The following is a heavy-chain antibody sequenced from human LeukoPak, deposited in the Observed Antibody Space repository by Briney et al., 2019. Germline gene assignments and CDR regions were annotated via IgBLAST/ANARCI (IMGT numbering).Heavy chain of an antibody. CDR1: GGSISSYY. CDR2: IYYRGST. V-gene: IGHV4-59*01. Sequence: PSETLSLTCTVSGGSISSYYWSWIRQPPRKGLEWIGYIYYRGSTNYNPSLKSRVTISVDTSKNQFSLKLSSVTAADTAVYYCARGPDIVVVVAAKGPGWFDPWGQGTLVTVSS. CDR3: ARGPDIVVVVAAKGPGWFDP. D-gene: IGHD2-15*01. J-gene: IGHJ5*02.